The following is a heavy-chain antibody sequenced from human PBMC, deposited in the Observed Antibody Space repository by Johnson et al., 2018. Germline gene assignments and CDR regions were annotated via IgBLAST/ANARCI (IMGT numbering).Heavy chain of an antibody. J-gene: IGHJ4*02. CDR2: INPSGGGT. CDR1: GFTFSSYY. D-gene: IGHD3-16*01. V-gene: IGHV1-46*01. CDR3: ARLIGGRYSDY. Sequence: QVQLVQSGAEVKKPGASVKVSCKASGFTFSSYYMHWVRQAPGQGLEWMGIINPSGGGTSYAQKFQGRVTMTRDTSTSTVYLELSSLRSEDTAVYYCARLIGGRYSDYWGQGTLVTVSS.